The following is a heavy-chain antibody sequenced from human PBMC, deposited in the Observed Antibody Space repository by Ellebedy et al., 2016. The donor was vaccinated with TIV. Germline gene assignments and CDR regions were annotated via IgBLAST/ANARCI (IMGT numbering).Heavy chain of an antibody. D-gene: IGHD2-15*01. CDR1: GFTFSSYW. CDR3: ASYLDATNY. Sequence: GESLKISCAASGFTFSSYWMSWVRQAPGKGLEWVANIKQDGSEKYYVDSVKGRLTISRDNAKNSLYLQMNSLRAEDTAVYYCASYLDATNYWGQGTLVTVSS. J-gene: IGHJ4*02. V-gene: IGHV3-7*01. CDR2: IKQDGSEK.